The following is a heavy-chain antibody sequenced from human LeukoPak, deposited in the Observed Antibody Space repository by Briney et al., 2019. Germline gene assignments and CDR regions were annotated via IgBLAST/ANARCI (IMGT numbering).Heavy chain of an antibody. D-gene: IGHD2-15*01. J-gene: IGHJ4*02. CDR3: AKEVVVEVAATYFDY. CDR1: GFTFSHYA. CDR2: ISGSGGST. Sequence: GGSLRLSCAVSGFTFSHYAMTWVRQAPGKGLEWVSTISGSGGSTNYAESVKGRFTISRDNFKNIAYLQMNSLRAEDTAVYSCAKEVVVEVAATYFDYWGQGTLVTVS. V-gene: IGHV3-23*01.